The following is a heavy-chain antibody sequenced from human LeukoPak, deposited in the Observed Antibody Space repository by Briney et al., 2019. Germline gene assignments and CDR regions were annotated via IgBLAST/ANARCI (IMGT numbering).Heavy chain of an antibody. Sequence: GGSLRLSCAAFGFTFGNSWVHWVRQAPGKGLVWVSLINADGSTTSYADSVKGRFTISRDNARNTLSLEMNSLTIEDTAVYYCIVVVEPPDSDGFDVWGQGTMITVSS. J-gene: IGHJ3*01. V-gene: IGHV3-74*01. CDR1: GFTFGNSW. CDR2: INADGSTT. D-gene: IGHD1-14*01. CDR3: IVVVEPPDSDGFDV.